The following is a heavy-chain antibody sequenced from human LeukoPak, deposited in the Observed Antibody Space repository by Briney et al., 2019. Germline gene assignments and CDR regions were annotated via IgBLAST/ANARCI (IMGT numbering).Heavy chain of an antibody. CDR1: GFTFSNFW. D-gene: IGHD3-3*01. J-gene: IGHJ3*02. V-gene: IGHV3-7*01. Sequence: LPGGSLRLSCAASGFTFSNFWMNWVRQAPGKGLEWVANIKQDGSEKYYVDSVKGRFTISGDNAKNSLYLQMNSLRAEDTAVYYCARPNFWSGPSAFDIWGQGTMVTVSS. CDR3: ARPNFWSGPSAFDI. CDR2: IKQDGSEK.